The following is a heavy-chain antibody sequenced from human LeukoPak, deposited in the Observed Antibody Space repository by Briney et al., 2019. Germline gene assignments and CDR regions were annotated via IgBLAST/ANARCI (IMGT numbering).Heavy chain of an antibody. CDR2: ISGSDGST. Sequence: GGSLRLSCAASGFTFRSYAMDWVRQTPGKGLEWVSSISGSDGSTYYADSVKDRFTISRDNSKNTLYLQMNSLRAEDTAVYYCARGGVWYSSSSGDAFDIWGQGTMVTVSS. D-gene: IGHD6-6*01. V-gene: IGHV3-23*01. CDR1: GFTFRSYA. J-gene: IGHJ3*02. CDR3: ARGGVWYSSSSGDAFDI.